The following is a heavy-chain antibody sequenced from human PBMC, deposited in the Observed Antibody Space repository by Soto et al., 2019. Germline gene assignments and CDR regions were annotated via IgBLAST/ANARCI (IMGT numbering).Heavy chain of an antibody. CDR3: AGVRGPYCGGECYPPTPNWFDP. CDR1: GGSISSGGYS. D-gene: IGHD2-21*01. Sequence: QLQLQESGSGLVKPSQTLSLTCAVSGGSISSGGYSWSWIRQPPGKGLEWIGYIYPSGSTYYNPSHKRRVTIPAARAKTQFPLKLSSVTAADSAVYSCAGVRGPYCGGECYPPTPNWFDPGGQGTLVTVSS. V-gene: IGHV4-30-2*01. CDR2: IYPSGST. J-gene: IGHJ5*02.